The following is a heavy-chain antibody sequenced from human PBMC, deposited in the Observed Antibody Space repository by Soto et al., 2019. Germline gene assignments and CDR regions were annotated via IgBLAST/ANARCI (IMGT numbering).Heavy chain of an antibody. D-gene: IGHD3-10*01. CDR2: IWYDGSNK. J-gene: IGHJ4*02. V-gene: IGHV3-33*01. CDR3: ARDGTYGSGRGYFDY. CDR1: GFTFSSYG. Sequence: QVQLVESGGGVVQPGRSLRLSCAASGFTFSSYGMHWVRQAPGKGLEWVAVIWYDGSNKYYADSVKGRFTTSRDNSKNTLDLQRNSLRAEDTAVYYCARDGTYGSGRGYFDYWGQGTLVTVSS.